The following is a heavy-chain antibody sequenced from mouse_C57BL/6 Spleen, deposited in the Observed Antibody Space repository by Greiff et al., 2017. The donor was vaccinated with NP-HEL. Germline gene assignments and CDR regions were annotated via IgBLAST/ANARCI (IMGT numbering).Heavy chain of an antibody. V-gene: IGHV5-6*01. Sequence: EVKLQESGGDLVKPGGSLKLSCAASGFTFSSYGMSWVRQTPDKRLEWVATISSGGSYTYYPDSVKGRFTISRDNAKNTLYLQMSSLKSEDTAMYYCARHPDPPPMDYWGQGTSVTVSS. CDR2: ISSGGSYT. CDR3: ARHPDPPPMDY. CDR1: GFTFSSYG. J-gene: IGHJ4*01.